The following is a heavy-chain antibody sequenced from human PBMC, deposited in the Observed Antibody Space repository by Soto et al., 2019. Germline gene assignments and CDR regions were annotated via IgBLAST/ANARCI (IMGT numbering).Heavy chain of an antibody. J-gene: IGHJ6*02. Sequence: QVHLVQSGAEVKKPGSSVTVSCKASGGTFSSYPISWVRQAPGQGLEWMGRFIPLLGIANYAQRFQGRVTITADKSTTTAYMELRSLRSEDTAVYYCARGRENGMDVWGQGTTVTVSS. D-gene: IGHD1-26*01. CDR1: GGTFSSYP. CDR2: FIPLLGIA. V-gene: IGHV1-69*02. CDR3: ARGRENGMDV.